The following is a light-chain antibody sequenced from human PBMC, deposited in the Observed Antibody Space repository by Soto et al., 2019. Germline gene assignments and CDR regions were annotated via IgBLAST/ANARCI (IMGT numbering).Light chain of an antibody. Sequence: DIPMTQSPPSLSASVGDRDTITCRASQGISKYLAWYQQKPGKVPKLLIYAASTLQSGVPSRFSGSGSGTDFTLTITSLQPEDVATYYCQKYNSAPQTFGQGTKVDIK. CDR3: QKYNSAPQT. J-gene: IGKJ1*01. CDR2: AAS. V-gene: IGKV1-27*01. CDR1: QGISKY.